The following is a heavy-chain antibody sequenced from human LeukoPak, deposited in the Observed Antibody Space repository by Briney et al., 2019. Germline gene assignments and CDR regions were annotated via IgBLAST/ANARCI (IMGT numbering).Heavy chain of an antibody. CDR1: GGSISSSSYY. CDR2: INHSGST. CDR3: ARGHSAIAARPGWFDP. J-gene: IGHJ5*02. D-gene: IGHD6-6*01. V-gene: IGHV4-39*07. Sequence: SETLSLTCIVSGGSISSSSYYWGWIRQPPGKGLEWIGEINHSGSTNYNPSLKSRVTISVDTSKNQFSLKLSSVTAADTAVYYCARGHSAIAARPGWFDPWGQGTLVTVSS.